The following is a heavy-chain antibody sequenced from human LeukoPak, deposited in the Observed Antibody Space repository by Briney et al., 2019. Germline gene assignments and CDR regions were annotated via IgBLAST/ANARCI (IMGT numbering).Heavy chain of an antibody. Sequence: KTGGSLRLSCAASGFSFSNYVMSWVRQTPGKGLEWVSVISTSGAGTYYAESVKGRFTISRDNSKNTVYLQMNSLRAEDTAVYHCAKDRPDGAAAEYWGQGTLVTVSS. V-gene: IGHV3-23*01. CDR2: ISTSGAGT. CDR1: GFSFSNYV. CDR3: AKDRPDGAAAEY. D-gene: IGHD6-13*01. J-gene: IGHJ4*02.